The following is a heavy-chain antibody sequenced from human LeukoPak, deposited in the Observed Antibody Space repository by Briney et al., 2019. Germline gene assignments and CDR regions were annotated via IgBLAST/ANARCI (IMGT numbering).Heavy chain of an antibody. CDR2: IYNSGST. CDR3: VGDITIFGVVITPGNV. Sequence: PSETLSLTCSVSGGSISSYYWSWIRQPPGKGLEWIGYIYNSGSTNYNRSLKSRVTISVDTSKNQVSLKLSSVTAADTAVYYCVGDITIFGVVITPGNVWGQGTTVTVSS. V-gene: IGHV4-59*12. D-gene: IGHD3-3*01. J-gene: IGHJ6*02. CDR1: GGSISSYY.